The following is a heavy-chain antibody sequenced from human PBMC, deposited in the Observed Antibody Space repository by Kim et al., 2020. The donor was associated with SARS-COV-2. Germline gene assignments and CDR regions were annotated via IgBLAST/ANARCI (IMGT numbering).Heavy chain of an antibody. J-gene: IGHJ6*02. CDR3: ARDLHSSGSLGGYGVDV. Sequence: GGSLRLSCAASGFTFGDYAMHWVRQAPGKGLEWVAGISWNSGTSDYPDSVKGRFTISKDDAKNSLFLQMNNLRPEDTASYFCARDLHSSGSLGGYGVDVWGQGTTVTVSS. CDR2: ISWNSGTS. CDR1: GFTFGDYA. V-gene: IGHV3-9*01. D-gene: IGHD6-19*01.